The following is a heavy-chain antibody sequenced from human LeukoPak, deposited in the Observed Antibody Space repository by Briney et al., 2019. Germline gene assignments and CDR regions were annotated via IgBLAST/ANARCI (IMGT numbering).Heavy chain of an antibody. D-gene: IGHD3-10*01. CDR1: GGSISSSSYY. V-gene: IGHV4-39*07. Sequence: PSETLSLTCTVSGGSISSSSYYWGWIRQPPGKGLEWIGSIYYSGSTYYNPSLKSRVTISVDTSKNQCSLKLSSVTAADTAVYYCASQGAGHIWGQGTMVTVSS. CDR2: IYYSGST. J-gene: IGHJ3*02. CDR3: ASQGAGHI.